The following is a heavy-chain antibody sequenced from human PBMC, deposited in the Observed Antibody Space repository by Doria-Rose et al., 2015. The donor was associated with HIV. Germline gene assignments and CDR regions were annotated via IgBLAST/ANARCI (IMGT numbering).Heavy chain of an antibody. V-gene: IGHV3-33*01. CDR1: GFTFSSYG. CDR2: IWYDGSNK. Sequence: QVQLVQSGGGVVQPGRSLRLSCAASGFTFSSYGMHWVRQAPGKGLEWVAVIWYDGSNKYYADSVKGRFTISRDNSKNTLYLQVNSLRAEDTAVYYCARDRADYYDSSGSDAFDIWGQGTMVTVSS. CDR3: ARDRADYYDSSGSDAFDI. D-gene: IGHD3-22*01. J-gene: IGHJ3*02.